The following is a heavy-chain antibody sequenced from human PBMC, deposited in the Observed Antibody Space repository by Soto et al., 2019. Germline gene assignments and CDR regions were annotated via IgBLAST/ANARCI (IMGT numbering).Heavy chain of an antibody. J-gene: IGHJ4*02. CDR2: INPSGGST. CDR1: GYTFTSYY. Sequence: QVQLVQSGAEVKKPGASVKVSCKASGYTFTSYYMHWVRQAPGQGLEWMGIINPSGGSTSYAQKFQGRVTMTRDTSTSTVYMEMSSLRSEDTAVYYCARVYCSVGGCYGIDYWGQGTLVTVSS. CDR3: ARVYCSVGGCYGIDY. V-gene: IGHV1-46*01. D-gene: IGHD2-15*01.